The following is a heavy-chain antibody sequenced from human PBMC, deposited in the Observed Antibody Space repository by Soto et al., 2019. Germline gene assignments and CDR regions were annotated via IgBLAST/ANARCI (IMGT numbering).Heavy chain of an antibody. Sequence: SETLSLTCAVSGGSISSGGYSWSWIRQPPGKGLEWIGYIYHSGSTYYNPSLKSRVTISVDRSKNQFSLKLSSVTAADTAVYYCARGGNDLIYYYYGMDVWGQGTTVTV. CDR1: GGSISSGGYS. CDR3: ARGGNDLIYYYYGMDV. J-gene: IGHJ6*02. D-gene: IGHD1-1*01. V-gene: IGHV4-30-2*01. CDR2: IYHSGST.